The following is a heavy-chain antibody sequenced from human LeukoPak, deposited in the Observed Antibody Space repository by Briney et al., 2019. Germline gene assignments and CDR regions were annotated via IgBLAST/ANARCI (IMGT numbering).Heavy chain of an antibody. CDR1: GFTFSSYW. CDR3: AKDRRAVPAAIDGYYYYYMDV. J-gene: IGHJ6*03. Sequence: GGSLRLSCAASGFTFSSYWMSWVRQAPGKGLEWVAFIRYDGSNKYYADSVKGRFTISRDNSKNTLYLQMNSLRAEDTAVYYCAKDRRAVPAAIDGYYYYYMDVWGKGTTVTVSS. CDR2: IRYDGSNK. D-gene: IGHD2-2*02. V-gene: IGHV3-30*02.